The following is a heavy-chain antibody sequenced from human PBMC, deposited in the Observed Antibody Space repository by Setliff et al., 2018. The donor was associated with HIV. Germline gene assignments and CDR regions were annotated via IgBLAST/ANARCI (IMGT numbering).Heavy chain of an antibody. V-gene: IGHV1-46*01. J-gene: IGHJ5*02. Sequence: ASVKVSCKASGYTFTGSYMHWVRQAPGQGLEWMGLINPSGGTTIYAQKFQGRVTMTRDTSTSTVYMELTSLRSDDTAVYYCARNTPGIVPRRVGFDPWGQGTLVTVSS. D-gene: IGHD1-26*01. CDR3: ARNTPGIVPRRVGFDP. CDR1: GYTFTGSY. CDR2: INPSGGTT.